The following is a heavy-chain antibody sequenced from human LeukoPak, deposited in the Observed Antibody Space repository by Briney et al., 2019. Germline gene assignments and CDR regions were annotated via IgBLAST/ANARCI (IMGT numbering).Heavy chain of an antibody. CDR1: GFTFDDYA. J-gene: IGHJ4*02. CDR3: AKGNGYNYGTGSAY. V-gene: IGHV3-9*01. D-gene: IGHD5-12*01. Sequence: GRSLRLSCAASGFTFDDYAMHRVRQAPGKGLEWVSGISWNSGSIGYADSVKGRFTISRDNAKNSLYLQMNSLRPEDTALYYCAKGNGYNYGTGSAYWGQGTLVTVSS. CDR2: ISWNSGSI.